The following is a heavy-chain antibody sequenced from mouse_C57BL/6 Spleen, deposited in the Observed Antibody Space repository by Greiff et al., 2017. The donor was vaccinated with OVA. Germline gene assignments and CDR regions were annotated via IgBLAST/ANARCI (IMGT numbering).Heavy chain of an antibody. Sequence: VQLQQPGAELVKPGASVQLSCKASGYTFTSYWMHWVKQRPGQGLEWIGMIHPNSGSTNYNEKFKSKATLTVDKSSSTAYMQLSSLTSEDSAVYYCARNSYYYGSSGWYFDVWGTGTTVTVSS. D-gene: IGHD1-1*01. CDR2: IHPNSGST. CDR1: GYTFTSYW. J-gene: IGHJ1*03. CDR3: ARNSYYYGSSGWYFDV. V-gene: IGHV1-64*01.